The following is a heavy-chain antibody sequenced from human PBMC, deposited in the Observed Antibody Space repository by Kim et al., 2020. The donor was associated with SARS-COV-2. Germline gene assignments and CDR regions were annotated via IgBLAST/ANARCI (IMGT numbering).Heavy chain of an antibody. J-gene: IGHJ6*02. CDR2: IYTTGST. V-gene: IGHV4-4*07. D-gene: IGHD3-16*01. CDR3: TKDGAGGFYYGMDV. CDR1: GGSLTSDY. Sequence: SETLSLTCSVSGGSLTSDYWSWIRQPAGKGLEWIGRIYTTGSTNYNPSFTSRATMSVDRSKKQFSLQLTHVTAADTAVYYCTKDGAGGFYYGMDVWGQGTTVTVSS.